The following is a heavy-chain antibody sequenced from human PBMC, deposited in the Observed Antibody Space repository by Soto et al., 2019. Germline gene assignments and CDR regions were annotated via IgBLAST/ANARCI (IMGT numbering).Heavy chain of an antibody. J-gene: IGHJ4*02. V-gene: IGHV3-23*01. Sequence: GGSLRLSCAASGFTFTSYAMIWVRQAPGKGLEWVSAISISGSDTYYADSVKGRFTISRDNSRNTVFLQMDSLRAEDTAVYYCVKKAPGARPFDYWGQGTLVTVSS. D-gene: IGHD6-13*01. CDR1: GFTFTSYA. CDR2: ISISGSDT. CDR3: VKKAPGARPFDY.